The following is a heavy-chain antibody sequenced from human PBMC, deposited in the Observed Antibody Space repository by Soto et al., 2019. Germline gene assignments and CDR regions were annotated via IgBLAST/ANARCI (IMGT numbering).Heavy chain of an antibody. CDR3: TTVCLSPYYYYGMDV. V-gene: IGHV3-15*01. CDR1: GFTFINAW. Sequence: GGSLRLSCAASGFTFINAWMSWVRQAPGKGLEWVGRIKSKTDGGTTDYAAPVKGRFTISRDDSKNTLYLQMNSLKTEDTAVYYCTTVCLSPYYYYGMDVWGQGTTVTVSS. CDR2: IKSKTDGGTT. J-gene: IGHJ6*02.